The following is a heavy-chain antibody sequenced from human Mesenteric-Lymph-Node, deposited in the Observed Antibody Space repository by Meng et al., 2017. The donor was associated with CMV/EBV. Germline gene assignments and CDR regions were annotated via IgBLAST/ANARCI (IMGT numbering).Heavy chain of an antibody. V-gene: IGHV4-31*03. Sequence: SLTCTVCGGSISGGAYYWSWIRQHPGTGLEWIGYIYYSGRTYYNPSLKSRVTILVDTSKSQFSLNLSSVTAADTAVYYCASGALLDYWGQGALVTVSS. CDR1: GGSISGGAYY. CDR3: ASGALLDY. J-gene: IGHJ4*02. CDR2: IYYSGRT.